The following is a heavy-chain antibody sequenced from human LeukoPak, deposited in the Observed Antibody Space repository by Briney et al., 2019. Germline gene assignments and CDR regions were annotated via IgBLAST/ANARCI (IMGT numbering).Heavy chain of an antibody. D-gene: IGHD6-19*01. V-gene: IGHV3-23*01. CDR3: AKGPIAVAGSPLPFDP. CDR1: GFTFSSYA. CDR2: ISGSGGST. Sequence: GGSLRLSCAASGFTFSSYAMSWVRQAPGKGLEWVSAISGSGGSTYYADSVKGRFTISRDNSKNTLYLQMNSLRAEDTAVYYCAKGPIAVAGSPLPFDPWGQGTLVTVSS. J-gene: IGHJ5*02.